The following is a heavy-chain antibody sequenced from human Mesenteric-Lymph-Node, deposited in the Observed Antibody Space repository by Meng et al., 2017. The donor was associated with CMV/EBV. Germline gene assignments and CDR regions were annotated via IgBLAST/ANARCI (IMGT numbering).Heavy chain of an antibody. J-gene: IGHJ4*02. CDR1: GYTFTSYG. CDR2: INPYNGNT. CDR3: AIQSAPYFDTSGYYY. Sequence: SGYTFTSYGVDWVRQAPGQGLEWMGWINPYNGNTKYAQKLQGRVTMTTDTSTSTAYMELRSLKSDDTAIYYCAIQSAPYFDTSGYYYWGQGTLVTVSS. D-gene: IGHD3-22*01. V-gene: IGHV1-18*04.